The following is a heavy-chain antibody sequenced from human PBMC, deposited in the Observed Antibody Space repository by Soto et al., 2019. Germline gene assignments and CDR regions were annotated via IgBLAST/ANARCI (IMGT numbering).Heavy chain of an antibody. CDR3: ARGGGYSYRYGMDV. D-gene: IGHD5-18*01. J-gene: IGHJ6*02. Sequence: KTSETLSLTCAVSGGSISSGGYSWSWIRQPPGKGLEWIGYIYHSGSTYYNPSLKSRVTISVDRSKNQFSLKLRSEDTDVYYCARGGGYSYRYGMDVWGQGTTVTVSS. CDR1: GGSISSGGYS. CDR2: IYHSGST. V-gene: IGHV4-30-2*01.